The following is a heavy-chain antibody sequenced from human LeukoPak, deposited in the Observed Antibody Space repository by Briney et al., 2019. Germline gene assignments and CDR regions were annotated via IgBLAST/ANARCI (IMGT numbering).Heavy chain of an antibody. CDR3: VRDHNWAFDS. D-gene: IGHD1-20*01. V-gene: IGHV3-21*05. CDR2: IGLASGFT. CDR1: GFIFSDYS. Sequence: GGSLSLSCAASGFIFSDYSMNWVRQAPGRGLEWISYIGLASGFTSYADSVKGRFTTSSDTARNSLFLQMNSLRAEDTAVYYCVRDHNWAFDSWGQGTLVIVSS. J-gene: IGHJ4*02.